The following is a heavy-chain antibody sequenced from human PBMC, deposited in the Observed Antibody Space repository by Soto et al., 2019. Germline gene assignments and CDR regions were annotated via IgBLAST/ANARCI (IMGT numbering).Heavy chain of an antibody. V-gene: IGHV3-30-3*01. CDR2: ISYDGSNK. Sequence: GGSLRLSCTASGFTFSSYAMHWVRQAPGKGLEWVAVISYDGSNKYYADSVKGRFTISRDNSKNTLHLQMNSLRAEDTAVYYCARGAAAGYYYYYGMDVWGQGTTVTVSS. J-gene: IGHJ6*02. CDR3: ARGAAAGYYYYYGMDV. CDR1: GFTFSSYA. D-gene: IGHD6-13*01.